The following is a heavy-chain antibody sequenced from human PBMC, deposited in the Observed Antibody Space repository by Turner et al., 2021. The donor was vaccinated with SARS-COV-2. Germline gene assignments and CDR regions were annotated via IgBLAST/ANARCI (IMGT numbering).Heavy chain of an antibody. V-gene: IGHV4-39*01. J-gene: IGHJ6*02. CDR3: ARLMDTAMDYYGTDV. D-gene: IGHD5-18*01. CDR2: IYYSGSA. Sequence: QLQLQESGPGLVKPSETLSLTCPVSVGSISSSSYYWGWIRQPPGKGLEWIGNIYYSGSAYYNPSLKSRVTISVDPSKNQFSLKLTSVTAADTAVYYCARLMDTAMDYYGTDVWGQGTTVTVSS. CDR1: VGSISSSSYY.